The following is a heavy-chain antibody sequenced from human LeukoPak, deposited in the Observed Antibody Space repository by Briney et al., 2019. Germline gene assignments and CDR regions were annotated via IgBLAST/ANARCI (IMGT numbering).Heavy chain of an antibody. CDR2: IYYSGST. Sequence: PSETLSLTCTVSGGSISSYYWSWIRQPPGKGLEWIGYIYYSGSTNYNPSLKSRVTISVDTSKNQFSLKLSSVTAADTAVYYCARAPVFGVVPVYYYGMDVWGQGTTVTVSS. D-gene: IGHD3-3*01. V-gene: IGHV4-59*01. CDR1: GGSISSYY. J-gene: IGHJ6*02. CDR3: ARAPVFGVVPVYYYGMDV.